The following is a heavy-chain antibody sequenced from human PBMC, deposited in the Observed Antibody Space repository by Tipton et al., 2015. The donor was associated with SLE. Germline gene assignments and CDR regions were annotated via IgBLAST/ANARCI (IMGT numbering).Heavy chain of an antibody. V-gene: IGHV3-7*01. J-gene: IGHJ4*02. Sequence: SLRLSCAASGFTFSSSWMNWVRLAPGKGLEWVANIKEDGSEKHYVDSVKDRLTISRDNAKNSLYLQMNSLRDEDTAVYYCALGGVRDCDYWGQGTLVTVSS. CDR2: IKEDGSEK. CDR1: GFTFSSSW. CDR3: ALGGVRDCDY. D-gene: IGHD2-8*02.